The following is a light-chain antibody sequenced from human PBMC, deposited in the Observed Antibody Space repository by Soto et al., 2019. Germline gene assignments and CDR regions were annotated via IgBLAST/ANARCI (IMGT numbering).Light chain of an antibody. J-gene: IGKJ5*01. CDR1: QGISNY. CDR2: AAS. Sequence: DIQVTQPPSFLSASVGDRVTITRRASQGISNYLAWYQQRPGKAPKLLIYAASTLQTGVPSRFSGSGSGTEFTLTISSLQPEDFATYHCQQLTSYPRSTFGQGTRLEIK. V-gene: IGKV1-9*01. CDR3: QQLTSYPRST.